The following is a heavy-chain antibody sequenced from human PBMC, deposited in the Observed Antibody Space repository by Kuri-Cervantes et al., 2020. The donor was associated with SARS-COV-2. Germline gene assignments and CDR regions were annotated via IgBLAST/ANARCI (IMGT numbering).Heavy chain of an antibody. D-gene: IGHD3-22*01. CDR3: ARHYYDSSGYYVHYYYGMDV. V-gene: IGHV4-34*01. CDR1: GGSFSGYY. Sequence: GSRRLSCAVYGGSFSGYYWSWIRQPPGKGLEWIGEINHSGSTNYNPSLKSRVTISVDTSKNQFSLKLSSVTAADTAVYYCARHYYDSSGYYVHYYYGMDVWGQGTTVTVSS. CDR2: INHSGST. J-gene: IGHJ6*02.